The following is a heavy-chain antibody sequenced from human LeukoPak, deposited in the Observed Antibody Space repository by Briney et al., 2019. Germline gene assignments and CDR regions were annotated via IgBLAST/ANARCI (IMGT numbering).Heavy chain of an antibody. CDR3: ARDRGGDSFDI. CDR1: GGSVSSGNFY. V-gene: IGHV4-61*02. D-gene: IGHD2-21*01. CDR2: IHTSGNT. Sequence: PSETLPLTCTVSGGSVSSGNFYWTWIRQPAGNQLEWIGRIHTSGNTNHNPSLWSRVTISTDTSKSQFSLTLNFVTAADTAVYYCARDRGGDSFDIWGQGTTVTVSS. J-gene: IGHJ3*02.